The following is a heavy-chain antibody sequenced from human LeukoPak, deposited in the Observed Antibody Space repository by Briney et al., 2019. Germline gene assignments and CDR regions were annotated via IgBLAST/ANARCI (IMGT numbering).Heavy chain of an antibody. CDR1: GGSISSYY. V-gene: IGHV4-39*01. Sequence: SETLSLTCPVSGGSISSYYWGWIRQPPGKGLEWIGSIYHSGSTYYNPSLKSRVTISVDTSRNQFSLNLSSVTAADTAVYYCARHYGPWGQGTLVAVSS. CDR2: IYHSGST. CDR3: ARHYGP. J-gene: IGHJ5*02. D-gene: IGHD4-17*01.